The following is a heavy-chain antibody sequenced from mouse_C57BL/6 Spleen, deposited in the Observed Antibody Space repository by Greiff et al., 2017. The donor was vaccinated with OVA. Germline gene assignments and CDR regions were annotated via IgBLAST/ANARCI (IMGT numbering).Heavy chain of an antibody. D-gene: IGHD3-1*01. V-gene: IGHV7-3*01. CDR2: IRNKANGYTT. CDR3: ARPRDGYYAMDY. CDR1: GFTFTDYY. Sequence: EVQRVESGGGLVQPGGSLSLSCAASGFTFTDYYMSWVRQPPGKALEWLGFIRNKANGYTTEYSASVKGRFTISRDNSQSILYLQMNALRAEDSATYYCARPRDGYYAMDYWGQGTSVTVSS. J-gene: IGHJ4*01.